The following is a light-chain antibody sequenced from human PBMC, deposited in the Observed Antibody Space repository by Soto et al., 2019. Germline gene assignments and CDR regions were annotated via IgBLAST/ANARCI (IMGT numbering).Light chain of an antibody. CDR3: QQYGSSPPLT. J-gene: IGKJ4*01. CDR1: QSVSSH. CDR2: SAS. V-gene: IGKV3-20*01. Sequence: EIVLTQSPATLSSFPGDRVTLSCRASQSVSSHLAWYQQKPGQAPRLLIYSASSRATGIPDRFSGSGSGTDFTLTISRLEPEDFAVYYCQQYGSSPPLTFGGGTKVESK.